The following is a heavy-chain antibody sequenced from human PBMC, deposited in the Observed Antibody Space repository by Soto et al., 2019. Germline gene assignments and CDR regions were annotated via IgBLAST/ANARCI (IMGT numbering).Heavy chain of an antibody. J-gene: IGHJ6*02. V-gene: IGHV6-1*01. CDR2: TYYRSKWYN. CDR3: ARDIVVVPAPPSYYYGMDV. Sequence: SQTLSLTCAISGDSVSSNSAAWNWIRQSPSRGLEWLGRTYYRSKWYNDYAVSVKSRITINPDTSKNQFSLQLNSVTPEDTAVYYCARDIVVVPAPPSYYYGMDVWGQGTTVTVSS. D-gene: IGHD2-2*01. CDR1: GDSVSSNSAA.